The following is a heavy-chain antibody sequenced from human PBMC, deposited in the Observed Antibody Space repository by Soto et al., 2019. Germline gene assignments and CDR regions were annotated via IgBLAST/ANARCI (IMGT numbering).Heavy chain of an antibody. J-gene: IGHJ3*02. D-gene: IGHD7-27*01. V-gene: IGHV4-59*01. CDR3: ARDRGSNWGLNDAFDI. CDR2: IYYTEST. Sequence: PLENPSPPRTVSGGALRPFYWEWVRPPPGKGLEWIGYIYYTESTNYSPSLKSRVTMSVDTSKNQFSLKLKSVTAADTAVYYCARDRGSNWGLNDAFDIWGQGTVVTVSS. CDR1: GGALRPFY.